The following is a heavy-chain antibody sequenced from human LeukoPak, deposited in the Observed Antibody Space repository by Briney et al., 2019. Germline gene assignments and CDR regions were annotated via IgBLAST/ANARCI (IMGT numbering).Heavy chain of an antibody. CDR2: IYSGGST. CDR1: GFTVSSNY. V-gene: IGHV3-66*01. CDR3: ARNGFDYYDSSANFDY. J-gene: IGHJ4*02. Sequence: GGSLRLSCAASGFTVSSNYMSWVRQAPGKGLEWVSVIYSGGSTYYADSVKGRFTISRDNSKNTLYLQMNSLRAEDTAVYYCARNGFDYYDSSANFDYWGQGTLVTVSS. D-gene: IGHD3-22*01.